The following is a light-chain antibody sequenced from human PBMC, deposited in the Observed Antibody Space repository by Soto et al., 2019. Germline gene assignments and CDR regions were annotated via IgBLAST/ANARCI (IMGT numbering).Light chain of an antibody. J-gene: IGKJ4*01. Sequence: IAVSLTPVALSVSPGQASPMSRNTNRIFLHRDGKTYLYWYLQKPGQPPQLLIYEVSNRFSGVPDRFSASGSGTDFTLKISRVEAEDVGVYYCMQDVELPFTFGGGTKVDIK. V-gene: IGKV2D-29*01. CDR1: RIFLHRDGKTY. CDR2: EVS. CDR3: MQDVELPFT.